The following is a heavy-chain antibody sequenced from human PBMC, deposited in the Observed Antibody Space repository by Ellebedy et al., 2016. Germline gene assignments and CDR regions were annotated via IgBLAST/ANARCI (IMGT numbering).Heavy chain of an antibody. CDR1: GFSFGTSD. D-gene: IGHD2-21*01. Sequence: GGSLRLXCEESGFSFGTSDINWVRQTPGKGLQWVSSISRSRDLFYGDTVKGRFTISKDNAKNSVYLEMNSLTAEDTAVYYCARSKVHIRVIRGVAGGQPDAFDLWGQGTRVAVS. CDR3: ARSKVHIRVIRGVAGGQPDAFDL. V-gene: IGHV3-69-1*01. CDR2: ISRSRDL. J-gene: IGHJ3*01.